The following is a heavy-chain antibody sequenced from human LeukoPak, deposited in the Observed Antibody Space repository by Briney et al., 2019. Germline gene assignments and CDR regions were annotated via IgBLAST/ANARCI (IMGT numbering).Heavy chain of an antibody. V-gene: IGHV3-48*03. Sequence: GGSLRLSCAASGFTFSSYEMNWVRQAPGKGLEWVSYITSSGSTVYYADSVKGRFTISRDNARKSLYLQMNRLRAEDTAVYYCARDIDSSGLDAFDIWGRGTMVTVSS. CDR2: ITSSGSTV. CDR3: ARDIDSSGLDAFDI. D-gene: IGHD3-22*01. J-gene: IGHJ3*02. CDR1: GFTFSSYE.